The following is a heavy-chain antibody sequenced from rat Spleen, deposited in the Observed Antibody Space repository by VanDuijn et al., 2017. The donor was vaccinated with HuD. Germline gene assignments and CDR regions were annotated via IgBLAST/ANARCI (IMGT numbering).Heavy chain of an antibody. J-gene: IGHJ4*01. CDR3: ARHVTGSWVMDA. CDR2: ISTGGGNT. Sequence: EVQLVESGGGLVQPGRSLKLSCAASGFTFSDYNMAWVRQAPKKGLEWVASISTGGGNTYYRDSVKGRFTISRDNAKNTQYLQMDSLRSEDTATYYGARHVTGSWVMDAWGQGASVTVSS. CDR1: GFTFSDYN. V-gene: IGHV5S13*01. D-gene: IGHD5-1*01.